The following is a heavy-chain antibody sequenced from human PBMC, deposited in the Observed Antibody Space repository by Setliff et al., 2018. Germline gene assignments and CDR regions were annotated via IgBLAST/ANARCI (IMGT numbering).Heavy chain of an antibody. Sequence: GGSLRLSCVVSGFGFSNYGMTWVRQAPGKGLEWISYISTSSGTRYYADSVKGRFTISRDNANQSLYLQMNSLRAEDTAVYYCARLALTGYDSSGYYYALEYYYYMDVWGKGTAVTVS. J-gene: IGHJ6*03. CDR3: ARLALTGYDSSGYYYALEYYYYMDV. D-gene: IGHD3-22*01. CDR1: GFGFSNYG. V-gene: IGHV3-48*01. CDR2: ISTSSGTR.